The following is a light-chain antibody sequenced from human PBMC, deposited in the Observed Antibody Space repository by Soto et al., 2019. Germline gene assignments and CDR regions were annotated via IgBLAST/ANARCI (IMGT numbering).Light chain of an antibody. V-gene: IGKV1-17*03. CDR1: QGISNY. CDR3: LQHNSYTLT. Sequence: DIQMTQSPSAMSASVGDRVTITCRASQGISNYLAWFQQKPGKVPKRLIYGASSLQGGVPSRFSGSGSGTECTLTISSLKTEDGATYYCLQHNSYTLTFGGGTKVDIK. J-gene: IGKJ4*01. CDR2: GAS.